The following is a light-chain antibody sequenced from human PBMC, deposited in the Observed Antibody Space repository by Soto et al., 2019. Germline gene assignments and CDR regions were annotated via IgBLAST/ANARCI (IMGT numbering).Light chain of an antibody. V-gene: IGKV3-20*01. CDR1: ESVSSSY. Sequence: EVVLTQSPGTLSLSPGERATLSCRASESVSSSYLAWYQQKPGQAPRLLIYTASRRATGIPDRFSGSGSGTDFTLTISRLEPEDFAVYYCQQYGSSPPAFGQGTKVDIK. CDR3: QQYGSSPPA. CDR2: TAS. J-gene: IGKJ1*01.